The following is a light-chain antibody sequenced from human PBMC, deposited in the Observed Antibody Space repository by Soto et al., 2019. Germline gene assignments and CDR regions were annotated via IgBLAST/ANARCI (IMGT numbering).Light chain of an antibody. J-gene: IGLJ1*01. V-gene: IGLV2-8*01. CDR2: EVN. Sequence: QSVLTQPPSASGSPGQSVAISCTGTSSDVGGYNYVSWYQQHPGKAPKLMIYEVNKRPSGVPDRFSGSKSGNTASLTVTGLQAEDEADYHCQSYDTSLSGYVFGTGTKVTV. CDR1: SSDVGGYNY. CDR3: QSYDTSLSGYV.